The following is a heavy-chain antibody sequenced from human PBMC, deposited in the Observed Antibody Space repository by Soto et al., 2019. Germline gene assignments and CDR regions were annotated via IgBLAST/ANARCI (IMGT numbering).Heavy chain of an antibody. J-gene: IGHJ3*02. V-gene: IGHV4-34*01. D-gene: IGHD2-15*01. CDR2: INHSGST. CDR3: ARGMGFKYCSGGSCYSKSAFDI. Sequence: SETLSLTCAVYGGSFSGYYWSWIRQPPEKGLEWIGEINHSGSTNYNPSLKSRVTISVDTSKNQFSLKLSSVTAADTAVYYCARGMGFKYCSGGSCYSKSAFDIWGQGTMVTVSS. CDR1: GGSFSGYY.